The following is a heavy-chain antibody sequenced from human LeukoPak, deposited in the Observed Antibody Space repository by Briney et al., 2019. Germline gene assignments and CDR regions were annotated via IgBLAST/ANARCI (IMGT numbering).Heavy chain of an antibody. CDR2: IIPILGIA. CDR3: ARGLYDFWSGYEPL. D-gene: IGHD3-3*01. V-gene: IGHV1-69*04. Sequence: SVKVSCKASGGTFSSYAISWVRQAPGQGLEWMGRIIPILGIANYAQKFQGRVTITADKSTSTAYMELSSLRSEDTAVYYCARGLYDFWSGYEPLWGQGTLVTVSS. CDR1: GGTFSSYA. J-gene: IGHJ4*02.